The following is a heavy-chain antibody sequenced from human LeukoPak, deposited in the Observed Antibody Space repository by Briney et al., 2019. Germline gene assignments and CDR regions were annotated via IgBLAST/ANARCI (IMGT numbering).Heavy chain of an antibody. D-gene: IGHD6-19*01. CDR2: IHHTGSI. J-gene: IGHJ4*02. V-gene: IGHV4-34*01. CDR1: GGSFSDYC. CDR3: ARGDDNSGSHYFDY. Sequence: SETLSLTCAVYGGSFSDYCWTWNRQSQGKGLEWVGEIHHTGSITYNTSLKSRVTISLDKSRNQFSLKLTSVTAADTALYFCARGDDNSGSHYFDYWGQGALVTVSS.